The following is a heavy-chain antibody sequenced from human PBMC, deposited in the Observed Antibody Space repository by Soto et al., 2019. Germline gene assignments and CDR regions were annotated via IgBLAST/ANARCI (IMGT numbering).Heavy chain of an antibody. V-gene: IGHV4-39*01. CDR3: GRRSYYAPFLF. D-gene: IGHD1-26*01. J-gene: IGHJ4*02. Sequence: QLQVQESGPGLVKPSETVSLTCSVSGGSISSSNYYWGWIRQPPGKGLEWVGDLSYSGSTFYNPSRQSRATVSVATSTNQLSLKLRSVSASDTAVYFCGRRSYYAPFLFWGQGTLLTVSS. CDR2: LSYSGST. CDR1: GGSISSSNYY.